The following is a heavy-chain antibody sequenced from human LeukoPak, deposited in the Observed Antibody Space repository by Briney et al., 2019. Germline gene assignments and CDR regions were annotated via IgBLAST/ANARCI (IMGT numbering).Heavy chain of an antibody. CDR2: ISSSSSYI. J-gene: IGHJ4*02. CDR3: ARDCQYCSSTSHFDY. CDR1: GFTFSSYS. V-gene: IGHV3-21*01. D-gene: IGHD2-2*01. Sequence: GGSLRLSCAASGFTFSSYSMNWVRQAPGKGLEWVSSISSSSSYIYYADSVKGRFTISRDNAKNSLYLQMNSLRAEDTAVYYWARDCQYCSSTSHFDYWGQGTLVTVSS.